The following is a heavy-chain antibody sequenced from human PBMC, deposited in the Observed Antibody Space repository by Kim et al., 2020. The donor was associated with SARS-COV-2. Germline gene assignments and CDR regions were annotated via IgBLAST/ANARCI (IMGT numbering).Heavy chain of an antibody. CDR2: INPNSGGT. CDR1: GYTFTGYY. CDR3: ASANYYDSIGGGELDN. Sequence: ASVKVSCKASGYTFTGYYMHWVRQAPGQGLEWMGWINPNSGGTNYAQKFQGWVTMTRDTSISTTYMELSRLRSDDTAVYYCASANYYDSIGGGELDNWGQRTLVTVSS. D-gene: IGHD3-22*01. J-gene: IGHJ4*02. V-gene: IGHV1-2*04.